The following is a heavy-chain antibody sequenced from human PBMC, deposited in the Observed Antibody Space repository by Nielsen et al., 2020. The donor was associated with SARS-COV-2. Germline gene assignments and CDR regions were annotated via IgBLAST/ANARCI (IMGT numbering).Heavy chain of an antibody. J-gene: IGHJ6*02. CDR1: GGTFSSYA. CDR3: ARDTSEYCTNGVCPGGYGMDV. Sequence: SVKVSCKASGGTFSSYAISWVRQAPGQGLEWMGGIIPFFPTTNYAEKFQGRVTITADKSASTAYMELSSLRSEDTAVYYCARDTSEYCTNGVCPGGYGMDVWGQGTTVTVSS. V-gene: IGHV1-69*06. D-gene: IGHD2-8*01. CDR2: IIPFFPTT.